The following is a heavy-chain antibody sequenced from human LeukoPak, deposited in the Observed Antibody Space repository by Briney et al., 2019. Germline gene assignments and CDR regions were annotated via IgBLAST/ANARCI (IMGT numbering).Heavy chain of an antibody. D-gene: IGHD3-9*01. Sequence: GGSLRLSCAASGFTFSSYWMSWVRQAPGKGLEWVANIKQDGSEKYYVDSVKGRFTISRDNAKNSLYLQMNSLRAEDTAVYYCARDRRSRYFDWLLTGDAFDIWGQGTMVTVSS. CDR3: ARDRRSRYFDWLLTGDAFDI. V-gene: IGHV3-7*01. J-gene: IGHJ3*02. CDR2: IKQDGSEK. CDR1: GFTFSSYW.